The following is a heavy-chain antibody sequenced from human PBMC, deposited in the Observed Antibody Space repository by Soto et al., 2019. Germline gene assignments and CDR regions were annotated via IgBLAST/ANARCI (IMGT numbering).Heavy chain of an antibody. D-gene: IGHD4-17*01. CDR2: IYYSGST. Sequence: SETLSLTCTVSGGSISSYYWSWIRQPPGKGLEWIGYIYYSGSTNYNPSLKSRVTISVDTSKNQFSLKLSSVTAADTAVYYCARKATVINHFDYWGQGTLVTVSS. V-gene: IGHV4-59*08. CDR3: ARKATVINHFDY. J-gene: IGHJ4*02. CDR1: GGSISSYY.